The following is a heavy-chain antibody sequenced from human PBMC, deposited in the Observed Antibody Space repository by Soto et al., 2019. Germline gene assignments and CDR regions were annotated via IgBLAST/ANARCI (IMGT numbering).Heavy chain of an antibody. CDR2: ISSDGSNK. Sequence: GGSLRLSCAASGFTFSSYGLHWVRQAPGKGLEWVAVISSDGSNKYYADSVKGRFTISRDNSKNTLYLQMNSLRAEDTAVYYCAKEGGYCSSTSCYYYYYYGMDVWGQGTTVTVSS. CDR1: GFTFSSYG. D-gene: IGHD2-2*01. J-gene: IGHJ6*02. CDR3: AKEGGYCSSTSCYYYYYYGMDV. V-gene: IGHV3-30*18.